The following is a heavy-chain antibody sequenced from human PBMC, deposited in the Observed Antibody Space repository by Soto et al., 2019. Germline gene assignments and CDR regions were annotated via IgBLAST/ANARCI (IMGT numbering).Heavy chain of an antibody. Sequence: EVQLLESGGGLVQPGGPLRLSCAASGFPFSSYAMSWDRQAPGRGLEWVSAISGSGTTIYYTDSVKGRFTISRDTSMNTLYLQMNSLRAEDTAAYYCARMLTMVRGVTGLRDFDYWGQGTLVTVSS. CDR2: ISGSGTTI. CDR1: GFPFSSYA. CDR3: ARMLTMVRGVTGLRDFDY. J-gene: IGHJ4*02. D-gene: IGHD3-10*01. V-gene: IGHV3-23*01.